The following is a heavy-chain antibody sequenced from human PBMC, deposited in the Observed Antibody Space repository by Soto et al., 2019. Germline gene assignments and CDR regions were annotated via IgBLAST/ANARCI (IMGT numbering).Heavy chain of an antibody. CDR3: ARGITMVRGVIITYFDY. D-gene: IGHD3-10*01. CDR1: GCSRDGGGYC. CDR2: IYHSGST. Sequence: TLAETCAVSGCSRDGGGYCWSWIRQPPGKGLEWIGYIYHSGSTYYNPSLKSRVTISVDRSKNQFSLKLSSVTAADTAVYYCARGITMVRGVIITYFDYWGQGNLVTVSS. J-gene: IGHJ4*02. V-gene: IGHV4-30-2*01.